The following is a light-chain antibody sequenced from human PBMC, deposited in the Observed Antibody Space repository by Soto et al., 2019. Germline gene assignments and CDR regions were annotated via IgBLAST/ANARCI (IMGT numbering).Light chain of an antibody. J-gene: IGKJ2*01. CDR1: QSVLYSSNNKNY. V-gene: IGKV4-1*01. CDR2: WAS. Sequence: DIVMTQSPDSLAVSLGERATINCKSSQSVLYSSNNKNYLAWYQQKPGQPPKLLIYWASTRESGVPDRFSGRGSGTDFTLTISSLQAEDVAVYSCQQYYSTPPMYTFGQGTKLEIK. CDR3: QQYYSTPPMYT.